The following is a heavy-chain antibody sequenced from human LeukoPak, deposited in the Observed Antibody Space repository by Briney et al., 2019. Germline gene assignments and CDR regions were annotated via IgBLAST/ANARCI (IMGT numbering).Heavy chain of an antibody. J-gene: IGHJ4*02. V-gene: IGHV4-34*01. CDR1: GGSFSGYY. D-gene: IGHD1-26*01. Sequence: SETLSLTCAVYGGSFSGYYWSWTRQPPGKGLEWIGEINHSGSTNYNPSLKSRVTISVDTSKNQFSLKLSSVTAADTAVYYCARGGGGSYYFDYWGQGTLDTVSS. CDR3: ARGGGGSYYFDY. CDR2: INHSGST.